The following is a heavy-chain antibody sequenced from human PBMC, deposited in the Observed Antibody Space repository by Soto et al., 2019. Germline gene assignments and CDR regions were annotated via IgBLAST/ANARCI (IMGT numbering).Heavy chain of an antibody. V-gene: IGHV5-51*01. D-gene: IGHD3-22*01. CDR3: ARSDDSGGYPDL. Sequence: GESLKISCKGSGYKFSTYWIGWVRQMPGKGLEWMGIIYPGDTDTRYSPSFQGQVTISADKSSSTAYLQRRSLQASDTAMYYCARSDDSGGYPDLWGQGTPVTVSS. CDR1: GYKFSTYW. J-gene: IGHJ4*02. CDR2: IYPGDTDT.